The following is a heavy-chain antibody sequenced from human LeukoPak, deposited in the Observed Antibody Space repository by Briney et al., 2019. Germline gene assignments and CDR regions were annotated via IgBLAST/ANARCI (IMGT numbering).Heavy chain of an antibody. V-gene: IGHV3-23*01. Sequence: ETLSLTCAVYGGSSSGYYWSWVRQAPGKGLEWVSAISGSGGSTYYADSVKGRFTISRDNSKNTLYLQMNSLRAEDTAVYYCAKDQRLFDYWGQGTLVTVSS. CDR1: GGSSSGYY. CDR3: AKDQRLFDY. D-gene: IGHD2-21*01. J-gene: IGHJ4*02. CDR2: ISGSGGST.